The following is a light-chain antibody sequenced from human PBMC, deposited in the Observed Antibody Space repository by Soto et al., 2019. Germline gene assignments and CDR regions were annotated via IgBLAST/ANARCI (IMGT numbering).Light chain of an antibody. CDR1: QSVSSNY. CDR2: GAS. Sequence: EIVLTQSPATLSLSPGERATLSCRASQSVSSNYLAWYQQKFGQAPRLLIYGASSRATGIPDRFSGSGSGTDFTLTISRLEPEDFAVYYCQQYGSSPPYTFGQGPRWIS. CDR3: QQYGSSPPYT. J-gene: IGKJ2*01. V-gene: IGKV3-20*01.